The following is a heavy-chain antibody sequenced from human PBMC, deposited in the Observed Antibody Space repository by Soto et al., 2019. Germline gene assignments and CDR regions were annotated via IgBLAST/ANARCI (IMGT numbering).Heavy chain of an antibody. Sequence: PSETLSLTCAVYGGSFSGYYWSWIRQPPGKGLEWTGEINHSGSTNYNPSLKSRVTISVDTSKNQFSLKLSSVTAADTAVYYCARGKVEDIVVVPDAMGFEYWGQGTLVTVSS. CDR2: INHSGST. J-gene: IGHJ4*02. V-gene: IGHV4-34*01. CDR1: GGSFSGYY. CDR3: ARGKVEDIVVVPDAMGFEY. D-gene: IGHD2-2*01.